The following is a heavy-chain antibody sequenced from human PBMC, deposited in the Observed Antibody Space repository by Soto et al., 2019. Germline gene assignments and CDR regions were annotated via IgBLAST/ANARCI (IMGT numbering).Heavy chain of an antibody. V-gene: IGHV1-2*02. CDR3: VSSSSNIHNFDY. Sequence: GASVKVSCKASGYTFTGYYMHWVRQAPGQGLEWMGWINPNSGGTNCAQKFQGRVTMTRDTSISTAYMELSRLRSDDTAVYYCVSSSSNIHNFDYWGQGTLVTVSS. CDR1: GYTFTGYY. CDR2: INPNSGGT. D-gene: IGHD6-6*01. J-gene: IGHJ4*02.